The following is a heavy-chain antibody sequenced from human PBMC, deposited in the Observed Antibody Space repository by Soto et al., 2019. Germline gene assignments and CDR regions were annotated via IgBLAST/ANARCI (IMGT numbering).Heavy chain of an antibody. Sequence: EVQLVESGGGLVQPGGSLRLSCAASGFTFSSYSMNWVRQAPGKGLEWVSYISSSSSTIYYADSVKGRFTISRDNAKKSLYLQMSSLGDEDTAAYYSARVMISGFGDLLYRDYYYYYGMDVWGQGTTFTVAS. J-gene: IGHJ6*01. CDR2: ISSSSSTI. CDR3: ARVMISGFGDLLYRDYYYYYGMDV. CDR1: GFTFSSYS. V-gene: IGHV3-48*02. D-gene: IGHD3-10*01.